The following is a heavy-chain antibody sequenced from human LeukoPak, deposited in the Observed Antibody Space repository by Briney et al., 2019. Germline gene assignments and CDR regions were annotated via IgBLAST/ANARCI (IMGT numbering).Heavy chain of an antibody. CDR2: IKQDGSEK. D-gene: IGHD2-8*01. V-gene: IGHV3-7*03. CDR1: GFTFSSYW. J-gene: IGHJ6*03. Sequence: GGSLRLSCAASGFTFSSYWMSWVRQAPGKGLEWVANIKQDGSEKYYVDSVKGRFTISRDNAKNSLYLQMNSLRAEDTAVYYCAKNRGHCVNGVCHNYYYMDVWGKGTTVTVSS. CDR3: AKNRGHCVNGVCHNYYYMDV.